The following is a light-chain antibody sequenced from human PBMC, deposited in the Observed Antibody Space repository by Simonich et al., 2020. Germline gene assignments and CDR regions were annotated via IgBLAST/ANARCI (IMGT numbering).Light chain of an antibody. CDR2: DVS. J-gene: IGLJ2*01. CDR3: SSYTSSSTLDVV. V-gene: IGLV2-14*03. CDR1: SSDGGGYNY. Sequence: QSALTQPASVSGSPGQSITISCTGTSSDGGGYNYVSWYQQHPGKAPKLMIYDVSNRPSGVSNRVSGSKSGNTASLTISGLQAEDEADYYCSSYTSSSTLDVVFGGGTKLTVL.